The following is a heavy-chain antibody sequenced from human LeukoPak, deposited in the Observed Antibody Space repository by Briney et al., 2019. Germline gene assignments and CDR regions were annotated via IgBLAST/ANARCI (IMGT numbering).Heavy chain of an antibody. J-gene: IGHJ6*04. V-gene: IGHV3-30*18. CDR3: AKAQFSGYGVRSDYGMDV. Sequence: GRSLRLSCAASEFTFSSYGMHWVRQAPGKGLEWVAVISYDGSNKYYADSVKGRFTISRDNSKNTLYLQMNSLRAEDTAVYYCAKAQFSGYGVRSDYGMDVWGKGTTVTVSS. CDR1: EFTFSSYG. CDR2: ISYDGSNK. D-gene: IGHD6-25*01.